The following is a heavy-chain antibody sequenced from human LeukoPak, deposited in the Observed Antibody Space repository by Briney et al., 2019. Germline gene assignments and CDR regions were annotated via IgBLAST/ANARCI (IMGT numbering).Heavy chain of an antibody. D-gene: IGHD4-17*01. CDR1: GFTFDDYA. CDR2: ISWNSGSI. J-gene: IGHJ6*03. Sequence: GGSLRLSCAASGFTFDDYAMHWVRQAPGKGLEWVSGISWNSGSIGYADSVKGRFTISRDNAKNSLYLQMNSLRAEDPALYYCAKAGKSTSNDYGDYAYYYYYMDVWGKGTTVTISS. V-gene: IGHV3-9*01. CDR3: AKAGKSTSNDYGDYAYYYYYMDV.